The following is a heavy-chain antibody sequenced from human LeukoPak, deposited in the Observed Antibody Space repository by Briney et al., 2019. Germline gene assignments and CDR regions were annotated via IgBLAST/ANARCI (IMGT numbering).Heavy chain of an antibody. CDR3: ARDRGRWLQSGDY. V-gene: IGHV1-2*02. CDR2: INPNSGGT. J-gene: IGHJ4*02. Sequence: ASVKVSCKASGYTFTGYYMHWVRRAPGQGLEWLGWINPNSGGTNYAPKFQGRVTMTRDTSISTAYMELSRLRSDDTAVYYCARDRGRWLQSGDYWGQGTLVTVSS. D-gene: IGHD5-24*01. CDR1: GYTFTGYY.